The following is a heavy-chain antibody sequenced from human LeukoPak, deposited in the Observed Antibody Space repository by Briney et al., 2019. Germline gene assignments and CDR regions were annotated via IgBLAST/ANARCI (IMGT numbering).Heavy chain of an antibody. D-gene: IGHD6-19*01. J-gene: IGHJ4*02. CDR2: INHSGST. CDR3: ARESTTVAGSFDY. V-gene: IGHV4-34*01. Sequence: SETLSLSCAVYGGSFSGYYWSWIRQPPGKGLEWIGEINHSGSTNYNPSLKSRVTISVDTSKNQFSLKLSSVTAADTAMYYCARESTTVAGSFDYWGQGTLVTVSS. CDR1: GGSFSGYY.